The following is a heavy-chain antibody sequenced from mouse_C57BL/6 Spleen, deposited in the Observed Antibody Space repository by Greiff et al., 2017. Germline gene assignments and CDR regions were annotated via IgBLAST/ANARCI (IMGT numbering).Heavy chain of an antibody. Sequence: VQLQESGAELAKPGASVKLSCKASGYTFTSYWMHWVKQRPGQGLEWIGYINPSSGYTKYNQKFKDKATLTADTSSSTAYMQLSSLTYEDSAVYYCARSDYCSSYRFDYWGQGTTLTVSS. V-gene: IGHV1-7*01. J-gene: IGHJ2*01. CDR3: ARSDYCSSYRFDY. CDR2: INPSSGYT. D-gene: IGHD1-1*01. CDR1: GYTFTSYW.